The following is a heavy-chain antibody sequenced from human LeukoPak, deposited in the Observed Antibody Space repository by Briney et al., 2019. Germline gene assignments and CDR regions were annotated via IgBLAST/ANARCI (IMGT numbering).Heavy chain of an antibody. CDR1: GGTFSSYA. CDR3: AREATYDYDSSGD. Sequence: SVKVSCKASGGTFSSYAISWVRQAPGPGLEWMGRIIPIFGTANYAKKFQGRVTITTDESTSNAYMQLSSLRAEDTAVYYCAREATYDYDSSGDWGQGTLVTVSS. D-gene: IGHD3-22*01. V-gene: IGHV1-69*05. J-gene: IGHJ4*02. CDR2: IIPIFGTA.